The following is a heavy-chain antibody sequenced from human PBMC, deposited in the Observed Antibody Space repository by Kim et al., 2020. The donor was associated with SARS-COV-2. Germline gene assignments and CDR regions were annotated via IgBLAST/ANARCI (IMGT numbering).Heavy chain of an antibody. D-gene: IGHD2-2*01. V-gene: IGHV3-66*02. CDR2: IYRGGNT. CDR3: ARRIATSWDLDY. Sequence: GGSLRLSCEASGFTVSSSYMNWVRQAPGKGLEWVSIIYRGGNTYYADSVKGRFTISRDNSKNTLFLQMNSLRAEDTAVYYCARRIATSWDLDYWGQGTVVTVSS. CDR1: GFTVSSSY. J-gene: IGHJ4*02.